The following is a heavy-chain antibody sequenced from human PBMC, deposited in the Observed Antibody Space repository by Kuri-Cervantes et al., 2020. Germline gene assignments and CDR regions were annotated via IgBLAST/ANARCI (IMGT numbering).Heavy chain of an antibody. Sequence: ASVKVSCKASGYTFTSYYMHWVRQAPGQGLEWMGIINPSGGSTSYAQKFQGRVTMTRDTSTSTVYMELSSLRSEDTAVCYCARDITIFGVVRGWADYWGQGTLVTVSS. CDR2: INPSGGST. D-gene: IGHD3-3*01. CDR3: ARDITIFGVVRGWADY. CDR1: GYTFTSYY. V-gene: IGHV1-46*01. J-gene: IGHJ4*02.